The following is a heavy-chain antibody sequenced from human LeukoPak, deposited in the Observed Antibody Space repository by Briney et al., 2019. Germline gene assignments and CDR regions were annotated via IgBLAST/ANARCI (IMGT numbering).Heavy chain of an antibody. D-gene: IGHD6-19*01. Sequence: PGGSLRLSCAASGFTFDDYAMHWVRHAPGKGLEWVSGISWNSGSIGYADSVKGRFTISRDNAKNSLYLQMNSLRAEDTALYYCAKMGHIAVAGTYYYYGMDVWGQGTTVTVSS. V-gene: IGHV3-9*01. CDR2: ISWNSGSI. CDR1: GFTFDDYA. J-gene: IGHJ6*02. CDR3: AKMGHIAVAGTYYYYGMDV.